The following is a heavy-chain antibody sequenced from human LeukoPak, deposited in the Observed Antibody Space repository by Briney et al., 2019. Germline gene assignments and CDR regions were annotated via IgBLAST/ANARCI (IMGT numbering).Heavy chain of an antibody. J-gene: IGHJ3*02. CDR3: ARDRSIAAVFDAFDI. CDR1: GYTFTSYG. D-gene: IGHD6-13*01. V-gene: IGHV1-18*01. CDR2: ISAYNGNT. Sequence: GASVKVSCKASGYTFTSYGISWVRQTPGQGLEWMGWISAYNGNTNYAQKLQGRVTMTTDTSTSTAYMELRSLRSDDTAVYYCARDRSIAAVFDAFDIWGQGTMVTVSS.